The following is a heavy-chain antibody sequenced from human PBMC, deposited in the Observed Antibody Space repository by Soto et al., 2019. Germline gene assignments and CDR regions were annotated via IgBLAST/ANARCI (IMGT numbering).Heavy chain of an antibody. D-gene: IGHD2-2*01. CDR3: ATQIVVVPAAKPNYFDY. V-gene: IGHV3-23*01. CDR2: ISGSGGST. J-gene: IGHJ4*02. Sequence: GGSLRLSCAASGFTFSSYAMSWVRQAPGKGLEWVSAISGSGGSTYYADSVKGRFTISRDNSKNTLYLQMNSLRAEDTAVYYCATQIVVVPAAKPNYFDYWGQGTLVTVSS. CDR1: GFTFSSYA.